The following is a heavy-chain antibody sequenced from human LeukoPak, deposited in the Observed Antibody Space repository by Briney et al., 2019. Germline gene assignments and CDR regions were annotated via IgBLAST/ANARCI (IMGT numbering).Heavy chain of an antibody. CDR2: ISSSSSTI. V-gene: IGHV3-48*01. CDR1: GFTFSSYS. D-gene: IGHD6-19*01. Sequence: TGGSLRLSCAASGFTFSSYSMNWVRQAPGKGLEWVSYISSSSSTIYYADSVKGRFTISRDNAKNSLYLQMSGLRAEDTAIYYCAKTNTYTSGWYMNSWGQGTLVTVSS. J-gene: IGHJ4*02. CDR3: AKTNTYTSGWYMNS.